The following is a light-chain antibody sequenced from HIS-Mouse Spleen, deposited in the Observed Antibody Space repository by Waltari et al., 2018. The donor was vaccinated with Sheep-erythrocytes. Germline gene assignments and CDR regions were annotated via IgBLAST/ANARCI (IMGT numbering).Light chain of an antibody. CDR2: DVS. V-gene: IGLV2-11*01. J-gene: IGLJ1*01. Sequence: QSALTQPRPVSGSPGQSVTISCTGTSSDAGGSNYVSWYQQQPGKAPKLMIYDVSKRPSGVPDRFSGSKSGNTASLTISGLQAEDEADYYCCSYAGSYNHVFATGTKVTVL. CDR1: SSDAGGSNY. CDR3: CSYAGSYNHV.